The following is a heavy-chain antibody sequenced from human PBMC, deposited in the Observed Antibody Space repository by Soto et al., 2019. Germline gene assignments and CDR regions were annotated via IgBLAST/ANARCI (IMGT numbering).Heavy chain of an antibody. J-gene: IGHJ4*02. V-gene: IGHV4-38-2*01. Sequence: ESRSLTGPVSVYSTSSGYYWGCIRQPPGKGLEWIGSISHSGSTYYNPSLKSRVTISVDTSKKQFSLKLTSVTAADTAVYYCARLRAWGDSSGPFDLWGQGTLVTVS. CDR2: ISHSGST. D-gene: IGHD6-13*01. CDR3: ARLRAWGDSSGPFDL. CDR1: VYSTSSGYY.